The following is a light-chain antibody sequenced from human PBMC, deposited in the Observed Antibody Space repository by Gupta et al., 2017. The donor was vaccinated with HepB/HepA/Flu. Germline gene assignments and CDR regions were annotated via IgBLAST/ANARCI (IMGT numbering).Light chain of an antibody. Sequence: QSALNQPASLSGSPGQTLTISCTGTYSDVGGYNYVSWYHQHPGKAPKLMIYDGRTRPTGVSNRFSGSKSGNTASLTISGLQAEDETDDYCSSYTSSSTYVFGTGTKVTVL. CDR1: YSDVGGYNY. CDR2: DGR. V-gene: IGLV2-14*01. CDR3: SSYTSSSTYV. J-gene: IGLJ1*01.